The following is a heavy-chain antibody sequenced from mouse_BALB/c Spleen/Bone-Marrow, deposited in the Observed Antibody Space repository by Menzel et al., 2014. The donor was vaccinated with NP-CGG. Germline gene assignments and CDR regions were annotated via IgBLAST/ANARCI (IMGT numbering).Heavy chain of an antibody. CDR2: ISNKAKGYTT. D-gene: IGHD6-5*01. CDR1: GFTFIGYS. Sequence: AKLVESGGCSVQSGGCLRLSCASCGFTFIGYSMSWVRQTPGKAFERLGFISNKAKGYTTEYSASVKGRFAISRDNSQINHYLQTNTHTPEHNDTHYSARDTTYAPYAYFYRSAAAATGTISS. CDR3: ARDTTYAPYAYFYR. J-gene: IGHJ1*02. V-gene: IGHV7-3*02.